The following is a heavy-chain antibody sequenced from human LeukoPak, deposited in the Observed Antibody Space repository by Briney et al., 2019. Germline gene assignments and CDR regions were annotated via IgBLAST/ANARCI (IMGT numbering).Heavy chain of an antibody. V-gene: IGHV4-59*01. J-gene: IGHJ5*02. CDR1: GDSISSFF. CDR3: ARGGASSNWFDP. CDR2: LSYGGST. Sequence: SETLSLTCTVSGDSISSFFWSWIRQPPGKGLEDIGYLSYGGSTNYNPSLKSRVTISVDTSKNQLSLKLSSVTAADTAVYYCARGGASSNWFDPWGQGTLVAVSS. D-gene: IGHD4/OR15-4a*01.